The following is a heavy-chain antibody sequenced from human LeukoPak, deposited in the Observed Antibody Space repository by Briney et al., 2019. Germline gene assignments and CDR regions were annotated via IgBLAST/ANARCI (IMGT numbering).Heavy chain of an antibody. CDR3: AKSRSGSANWALQIFDN. CDR1: GFTFSSYA. Sequence: GGSLRLSCAASGFTFSSYAMSWVRQAPGKGLEWVAFIRYDGSNKYYADSVKGRFTISRDNSKNTLYLQMNSLRAEDTAVYFCAKSRSGSANWALQIFDNWGQGTLVTVSS. J-gene: IGHJ4*02. CDR2: IRYDGSNK. D-gene: IGHD1-1*01. V-gene: IGHV3-30*02.